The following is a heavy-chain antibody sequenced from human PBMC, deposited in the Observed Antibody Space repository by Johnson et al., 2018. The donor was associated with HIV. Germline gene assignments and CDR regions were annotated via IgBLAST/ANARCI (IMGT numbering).Heavy chain of an antibody. CDR3: ARAIVVDDDAFDI. V-gene: IGHV3-30*03. Sequence: QVQLVESGGGVVQPGRSLRLSCAASGFTFSTYDMAWVRQAPGKGLEWVALISKDGSNKYYADSVKGRFTISRDNSKDTLYLQMNSLRAEDTAVFYCARAIVVDDDAFDIWGQGTMVTVSS. CDR1: GFTFSTYD. D-gene: IGHD3-22*01. J-gene: IGHJ3*02. CDR2: ISKDGSNK.